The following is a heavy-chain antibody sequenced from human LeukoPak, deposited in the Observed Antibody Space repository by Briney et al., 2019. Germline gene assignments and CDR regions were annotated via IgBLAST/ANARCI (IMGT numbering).Heavy chain of an antibody. CDR3: ARGRGPGRDAFDI. CDR2: INAGNGNT. CDR1: GYTFTSYA. Sequence: GASVKVSCKASGYTFTSYAMHWVRQAPGQRLEWMGWINAGNGNTKYSQKFQGRVTMTRDTSISTAYMELSRLRSDDTAVYYCARGRGPGRDAFDIWGQGTMVTVSS. D-gene: IGHD1-26*01. J-gene: IGHJ3*02. V-gene: IGHV1-3*01.